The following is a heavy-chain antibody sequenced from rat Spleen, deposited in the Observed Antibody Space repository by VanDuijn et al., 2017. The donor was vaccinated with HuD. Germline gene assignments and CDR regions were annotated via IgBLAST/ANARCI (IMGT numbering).Heavy chain of an antibody. CDR3: TTWDYWHNRFDY. CDR2: ITYDVSTT. CDR1: GFSFSDCD. Sequence: EVQLVESGGGLVQPGRSMLLSCAASGFSFSDCDMAWVRQAPTKGLEWVASITYDVSTTYYRDSVKGRFTVSRDNAKSTLYLQMNSLRSEDTATYYCTTWDYWHNRFDYWGQGVMVTVSS. V-gene: IGHV5-20*01. J-gene: IGHJ2*01. D-gene: IGHD1-6*01.